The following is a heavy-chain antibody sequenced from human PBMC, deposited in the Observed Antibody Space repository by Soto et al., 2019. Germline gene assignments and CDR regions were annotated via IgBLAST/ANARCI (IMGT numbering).Heavy chain of an antibody. V-gene: IGHV3-30*18. CDR3: AKDLGYSGDVQYYYAGMDV. CDR1: GFTFSSYG. Sequence: QVQLVESGGGVVQPGRSLRLSCAASGFTFSSYGMHWVRQAPGKGLEWVAVISYDGSNKYYADSVKGRFTISRDNSKNTLYLQMNSLRAEDTAVYYCAKDLGYSGDVQYYYAGMDVWGQGTTVTVSS. CDR2: ISYDGSNK. J-gene: IGHJ6*02. D-gene: IGHD5-12*01.